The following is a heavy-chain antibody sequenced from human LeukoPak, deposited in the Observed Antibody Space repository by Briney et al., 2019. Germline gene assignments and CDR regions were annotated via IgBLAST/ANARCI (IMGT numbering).Heavy chain of an antibody. D-gene: IGHD2-8*01. V-gene: IGHV1-18*01. CDR2: ISAYNGNT. Sequence: GASVKVSCKASGYTFTSYGISWVRQAPGQGLEWMGWISAYNGNTNYAQKLQGRVTMTTDTSTSTAYMELMSLRSDDTAVYYCARNLYCTNGVCYTFDYWGQGTLVTVSS. CDR1: GYTFTSYG. J-gene: IGHJ4*02. CDR3: ARNLYCTNGVCYTFDY.